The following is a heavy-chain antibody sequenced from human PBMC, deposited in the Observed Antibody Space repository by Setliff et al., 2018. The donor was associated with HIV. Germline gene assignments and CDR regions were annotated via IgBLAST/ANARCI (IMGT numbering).Heavy chain of an antibody. CDR2: VYVGGTV. V-gene: IGHV4-61*09. J-gene: IGHJ5*02. D-gene: IGHD3-3*01. Sequence: PSETLSLTCTVSGSSMSSGPYSWTWLRQPAGKEPELIGHVYVGGTVIYNPSLASRLTISIVPSKNQFSLDLRSVTAADTAKYYCARGRTIGVSAVFFDPWGQGTPVTVSS. CDR3: ARGRTIGVSAVFFDP. CDR1: GSSMSSGPYS.